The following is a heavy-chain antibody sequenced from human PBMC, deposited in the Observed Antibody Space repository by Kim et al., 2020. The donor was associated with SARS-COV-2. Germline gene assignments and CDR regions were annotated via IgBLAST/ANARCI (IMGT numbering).Heavy chain of an antibody. CDR2: ITGNGAAT. CDR3: AKTWQLDY. V-gene: IGHV3-23*01. CDR1: GFTFSTYA. Sequence: GGSLRLSCAASGFTFSTYAMSWVRQTPRRGLEWVSTITGNGAATYYADSVRGRSTISRDNSKNTLSLQMNSLRAEDTALYYCAKTWQLDYWGQGTLVTVS. D-gene: IGHD6-13*01. J-gene: IGHJ4*02.